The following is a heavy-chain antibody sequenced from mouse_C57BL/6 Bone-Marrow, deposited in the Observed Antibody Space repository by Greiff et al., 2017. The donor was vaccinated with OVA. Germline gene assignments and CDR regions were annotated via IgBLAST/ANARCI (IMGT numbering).Heavy chain of an antibody. CDR1: GFTFSSYA. V-gene: IGHV5-4*01. J-gene: IGHJ3*01. Sequence: EVQGVESGGGLVKPGGSLKLSCAASGFTFSSYAMSWVRQTPEKRLEWVATISDGGSYTYYPDNVKGRFTISRDNAKNNLYLQMSHLKSEDTAMYYCARENYPFAYWGQGTLVTVSA. D-gene: IGHD2-1*01. CDR2: ISDGGSYT. CDR3: ARENYPFAY.